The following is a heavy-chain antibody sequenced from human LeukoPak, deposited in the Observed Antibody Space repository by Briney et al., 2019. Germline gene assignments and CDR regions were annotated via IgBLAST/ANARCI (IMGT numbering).Heavy chain of an antibody. J-gene: IGHJ6*02. D-gene: IGHD2-8*01. CDR1: GYNFISYY. Sequence: ASVKVSCKASGYNFISYYMHWVRQAPGQGLEWMGIINPSGGSTSYAQKFQDRVTMTRDTSTSTVYMELSSLKSEDTAVYYCAREDVVLVDAVRYYYGMDVWGQGTTVTASS. V-gene: IGHV1-46*01. CDR2: INPSGGST. CDR3: AREDVVLVDAVRYYYGMDV.